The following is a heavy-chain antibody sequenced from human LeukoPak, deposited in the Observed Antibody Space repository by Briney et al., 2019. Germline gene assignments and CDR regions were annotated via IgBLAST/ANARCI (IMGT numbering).Heavy chain of an antibody. J-gene: IGHJ4*02. CDR3: ARDGTSTDDY. CDR1: GYTFSNFG. D-gene: IGHD2-2*01. CDR2: ISGNNDNP. V-gene: IGHV1-18*01. Sequence: ASVKVSCKTSGYTFSNFGINWVRQAPGQGLEWMGWISGNNDNPNYGQKFQGRFAVTTDSSTTTAYMELRNLTFDDTAVYYCARDGTSTDDYWGQGTLVTFSS.